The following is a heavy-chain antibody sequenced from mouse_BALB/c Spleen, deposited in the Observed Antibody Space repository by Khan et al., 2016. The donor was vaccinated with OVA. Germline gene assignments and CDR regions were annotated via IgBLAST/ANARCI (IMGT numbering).Heavy chain of an antibody. CDR1: GFTFNSYG. J-gene: IGHJ2*01. CDR2: ISGDSNTT. CDR3: AASYFYGYYFDY. Sequence: EVLLVESGGGLVQPGGSRKLSCAASGFTFNSYGMHWVRQAPEKGLEWVAYISGDSNTTYYADTVKGRFTISRDNPKTTLFLHMTSLMSEDTAMYYCAASYFYGYYFDYWGPGTTLTVS. V-gene: IGHV5-17*02. D-gene: IGHD1-1*01.